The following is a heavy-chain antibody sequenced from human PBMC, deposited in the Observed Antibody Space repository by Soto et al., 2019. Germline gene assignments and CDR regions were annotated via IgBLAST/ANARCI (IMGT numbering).Heavy chain of an antibody. Sequence: SETLSLTCTVSGGSISSGDYYWSWIRRPAGKGLEWIGRIYTSGSTNYNPSLKSRVIMSADTSKNQFSLKLSSVTAADTAVYYCARDLMADLYADYNWFEPWGQGTLVAVSS. CDR2: IYTSGST. CDR1: GGSISSGDYY. V-gene: IGHV4-61*02. CDR3: ARDLMADLYADYNWFEP. J-gene: IGHJ5*02. D-gene: IGHD2-2*01.